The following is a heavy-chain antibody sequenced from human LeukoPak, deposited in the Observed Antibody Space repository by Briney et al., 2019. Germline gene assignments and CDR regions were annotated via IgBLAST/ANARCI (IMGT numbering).Heavy chain of an antibody. CDR1: APSVSINTVA. D-gene: IGHD4-17*01. J-gene: IGHJ4*02. CDR3: ARSDYGDSTFDY. Sequence: SQTRSLTCPISAPSVSINTVAWNWIRQSPSRGLQWPGCTYYRSKWYNDYALSIKSRITIKPDTSKNQVSVQLNSVTPEDTPAHYCARSDYGDSTFDYCGQGTLVTVSS. V-gene: IGHV6-1*01. CDR2: TYYRSKWYN.